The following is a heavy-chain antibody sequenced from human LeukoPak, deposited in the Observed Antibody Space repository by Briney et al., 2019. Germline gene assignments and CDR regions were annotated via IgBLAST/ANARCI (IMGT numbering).Heavy chain of an antibody. CDR2: IYYSGST. Sequence: SETLSLICNVSNGSMSSYYWSWIRQHPGKGLEWIGYIYYSGSTYYNPSLKSRVTISVDTSKNQFSLKLSSVTAADTAVYYCASLWYDSSGYYHFDYWGQGTLVTVSS. CDR3: ASLWYDSSGYYHFDY. V-gene: IGHV4-59*06. D-gene: IGHD3-22*01. CDR1: NGSMSSYY. J-gene: IGHJ4*02.